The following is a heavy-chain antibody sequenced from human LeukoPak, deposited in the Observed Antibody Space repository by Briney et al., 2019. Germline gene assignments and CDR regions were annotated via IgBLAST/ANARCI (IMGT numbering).Heavy chain of an antibody. CDR3: ASRDYYDSSGYNDAFDI. Sequence: GGSLRLSCEASGFTFDDYAMHWVRQPPGKGLEWVSVIYSGGTTYYADSVEGRFTISRDNSKNTLYLQMNSLRAEDTAVYYCASRDYYDSSGYNDAFDIWGQGTMVTVSS. D-gene: IGHD3-22*01. V-gene: IGHV3-53*01. CDR2: IYSGGTT. J-gene: IGHJ3*02. CDR1: GFTFDDYA.